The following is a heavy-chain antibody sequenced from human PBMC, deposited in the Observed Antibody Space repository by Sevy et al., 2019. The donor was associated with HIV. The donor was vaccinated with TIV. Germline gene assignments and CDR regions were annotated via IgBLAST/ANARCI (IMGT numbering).Heavy chain of an antibody. Sequence: GGSLRLSCAASGFTFSAYWMHWVRQAPGKGLVWLSRINSDGSSTNYADSVRGRFSISRDNAKHTLYLQMNSLRAEDTAVYYCAKDQEDDYGRTDYWGQGTLVTVSS. D-gene: IGHD4-17*01. CDR2: INSDGSST. V-gene: IGHV3-74*01. CDR1: GFTFSAYW. CDR3: AKDQEDDYGRTDY. J-gene: IGHJ4*02.